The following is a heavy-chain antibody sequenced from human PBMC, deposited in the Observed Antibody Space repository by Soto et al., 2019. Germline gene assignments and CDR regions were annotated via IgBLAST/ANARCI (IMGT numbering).Heavy chain of an antibody. CDR3: AKDLLFGGSYLYYYYYDMDV. CDR1: GGSISRSTL. D-gene: IGHD1-26*01. CDR2: IYHSVRT. J-gene: IGHJ6*02. V-gene: IGHV4-4*02. Sequence: SETLSLTCAVPGGSISRSTLWRWVRQPPGKGLEWIGSIYHSVRTNYNPSLKSRVAISLDKSKNQFSLKLSSVTAADTAVYYCAKDLLFGGSYLYYYYYDMDVWGQGTTVTVS.